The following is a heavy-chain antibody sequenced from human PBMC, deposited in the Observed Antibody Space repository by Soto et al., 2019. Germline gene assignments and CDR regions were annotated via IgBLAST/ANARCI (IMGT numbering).Heavy chain of an antibody. CDR1: GGSFSGYY. V-gene: IGHV4-34*01. CDR2: INHSGST. CDR3: ARGSIALPFDY. Sequence: SETLSLTCAVYGGSFSGYYWSWIRQPPGKGLEWIGEINHSGSTNYNPSLKSRVTISVDTSKNQFSLKLSSVTAADTAVYYCARGSIALPFDYWGQGTLVTVSS. D-gene: IGHD6-6*01. J-gene: IGHJ4*02.